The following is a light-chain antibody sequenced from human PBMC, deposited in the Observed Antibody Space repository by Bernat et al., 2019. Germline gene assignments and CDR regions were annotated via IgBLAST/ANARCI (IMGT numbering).Light chain of an antibody. CDR3: SSYAGSNNYV. Sequence: QSALTQPPSASGSPGQSVTISCTGTSSDVGGYNYVSWYQQHPGKAPKLMISEVTKRPSGVPDRFSGSKSGNTASLTVSGLKAEDEADYYCSSYAGSNNYVFGTGTKVTVL. CDR2: EVT. CDR1: SSDVGGYNY. J-gene: IGLJ1*01. V-gene: IGLV2-8*01.